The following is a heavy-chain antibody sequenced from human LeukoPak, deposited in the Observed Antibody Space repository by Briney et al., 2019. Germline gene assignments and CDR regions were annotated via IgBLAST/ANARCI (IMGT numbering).Heavy chain of an antibody. CDR3: AREGDNYYGSGSYYVY. CDR1: GGSISGYY. J-gene: IGHJ4*02. CDR2: IYYSGST. D-gene: IGHD3-10*01. V-gene: IGHV4-31*03. Sequence: SETLSLTCTVSGGSISGYYWSWIRQHPGKGLEWIGYIYYSGSTYYNPSLKSRVTISVDTSKNQFSLKLSSVTAADTAVYYCAREGDNYYGSGSYYVYWGQGTLVTVSS.